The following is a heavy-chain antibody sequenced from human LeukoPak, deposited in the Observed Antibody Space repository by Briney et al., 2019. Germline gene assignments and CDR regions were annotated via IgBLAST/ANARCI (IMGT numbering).Heavy chain of an antibody. Sequence: SETLSLTCAVYGGSFSGYYWSWIRQPPGKGLEWIGEINHSGSTNYNPSLKSRVTISVDTSKNQFSLKLSSVTAADTAVYYCARHWSRLASVSSSIDYWGQGTLVTVSS. CDR2: INHSGST. CDR3: ARHWSRLASVSSSIDY. J-gene: IGHJ4*02. CDR1: GGSFSGYY. D-gene: IGHD6-13*01. V-gene: IGHV4-34*01.